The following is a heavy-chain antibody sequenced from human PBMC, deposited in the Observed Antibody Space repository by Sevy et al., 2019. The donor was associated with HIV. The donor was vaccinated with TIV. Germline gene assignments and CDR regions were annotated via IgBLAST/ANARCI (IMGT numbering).Heavy chain of an antibody. Sequence: GSVKVSCKVSGYTLTELSMHWVRQAPGKGLEWMGTFDPEDDEKIYAQKFQGRVTMTEDTSTDTAYMELSRLRSEDTAVYYCATTKDYYDTSGYPFDSWGQGTLVTVSS. V-gene: IGHV1-24*01. J-gene: IGHJ4*02. CDR2: FDPEDDEK. CDR1: GYTLTELS. D-gene: IGHD3-22*01. CDR3: ATTKDYYDTSGYPFDS.